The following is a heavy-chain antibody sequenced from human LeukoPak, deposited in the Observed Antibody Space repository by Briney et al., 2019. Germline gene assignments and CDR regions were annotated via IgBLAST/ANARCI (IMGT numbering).Heavy chain of an antibody. Sequence: GASVKVSCKASGYTFTSYYMHWVRQAPGQGLEWMGIINPSGGSTSYAQKFQGRVTMTEDTSTDTAYMELSSLRSGDTAVYYCATGPRESSGWFDPWGQGTLVTVSS. CDR2: INPSGGST. CDR1: GYTFTSYY. J-gene: IGHJ5*02. CDR3: ATGPRESSGWFDP. V-gene: IGHV1-46*01.